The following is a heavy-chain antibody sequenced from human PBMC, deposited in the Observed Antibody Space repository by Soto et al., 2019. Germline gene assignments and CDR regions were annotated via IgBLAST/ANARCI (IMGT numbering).Heavy chain of an antibody. CDR3: AKVSSSWYAGFFDL. V-gene: IGHV3-23*01. CDR1: GFTFSSYW. CDR2: LSDSGGSI. D-gene: IGHD6-13*01. J-gene: IGHJ4*02. Sequence: PGGSLRLSCAASGFTFSSYWMHWVRQAPGKGLVWVSGLSDSGGSIYYADSVKGRFTISRDNSMNTLYLQMNTLRAEDTAIYYCAKVSSSWYAGFFDLWGQGTLVTVSS.